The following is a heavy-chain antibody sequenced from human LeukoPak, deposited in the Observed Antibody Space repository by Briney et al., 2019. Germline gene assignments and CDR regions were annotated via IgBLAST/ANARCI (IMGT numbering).Heavy chain of an antibody. Sequence: ASVKVSCKASGYTFTSYGISWVRQAPGQGLEWMGWISAYNGNTNYAQKLQGRVTMTTDTSTSTAYMKLRSLRSDDTAVYYRARAFRGITIFGVVIPWFDPWGQGTLVTVSS. CDR1: GYTFTSYG. CDR2: ISAYNGNT. J-gene: IGHJ5*02. D-gene: IGHD3-3*01. CDR3: ARAFRGITIFGVVIPWFDP. V-gene: IGHV1-18*01.